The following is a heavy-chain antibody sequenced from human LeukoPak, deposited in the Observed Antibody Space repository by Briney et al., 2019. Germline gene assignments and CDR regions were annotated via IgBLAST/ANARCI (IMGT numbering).Heavy chain of an antibody. J-gene: IGHJ3*02. CDR3: ARESSDDAFGI. CDR2: VNGDESST. D-gene: IGHD6-25*01. Sequence: GGSLRLSCAASGFTFSSYWMHWVRQAPGKGLVWVSRVNGDESSTSYADSVKGRFTISRDNAKNTLYLQMNSLRAGDTAVYYCARESSDDAFGIWGQGTMVTVSS. V-gene: IGHV3-74*01. CDR1: GFTFSSYW.